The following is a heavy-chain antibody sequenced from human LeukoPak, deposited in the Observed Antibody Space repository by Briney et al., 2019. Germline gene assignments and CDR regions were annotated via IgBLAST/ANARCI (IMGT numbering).Heavy chain of an antibody. D-gene: IGHD3-22*01. CDR3: ARAPRKDYYDSSGRPFDY. J-gene: IGHJ4*02. Sequence: SETLSLTCAVYGGSFSGYYWSWIRQPPGKGLEWIGEINHSGSTNYNPSLKSRVTISVDTSKNQFSLKLSSVTAADTAVYYCARAPRKDYYDSSGRPFDYWGQGTLVTVSS. CDR2: INHSGST. CDR1: GGSFSGYY. V-gene: IGHV4-34*01.